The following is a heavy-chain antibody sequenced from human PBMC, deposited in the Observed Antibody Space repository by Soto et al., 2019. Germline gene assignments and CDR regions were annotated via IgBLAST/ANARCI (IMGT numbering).Heavy chain of an antibody. CDR1: GASISRTGFH. D-gene: IGHD3-10*01. CDR3: SRRGSGHTFDY. V-gene: IGHV4-39*01. Sequence: QVHLQESGPGLVRPSETLSLTCAVSGASISRTGFHWGWIRQPPGQGLAWIGSVYESVNTYYNSSLKSRVTISVDTSKNQCSLELKSVTAADTAVYYCSRRGSGHTFDYWGQGTLVTVSS. CDR2: VYESVNT. J-gene: IGHJ4*02.